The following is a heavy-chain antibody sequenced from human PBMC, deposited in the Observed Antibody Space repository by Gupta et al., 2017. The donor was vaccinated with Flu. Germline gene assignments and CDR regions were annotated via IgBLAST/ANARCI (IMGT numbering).Heavy chain of an antibody. Sequence: EVQLVESGGGLVQPGGSLRLSCAASGFTFSSYSMNWVRQAPGKGLEWVSYISSSSSTIYYADSVKGRFTISRDNAKNSLYLQMNSLRDEDTAVYYCARFNWLRPPEYYGMDVWGQGTTVTVSS. CDR1: GFTFSSYS. D-gene: IGHD5-12*01. CDR3: ARFNWLRPPEYYGMDV. V-gene: IGHV3-48*02. J-gene: IGHJ6*02. CDR2: ISSSSSTI.